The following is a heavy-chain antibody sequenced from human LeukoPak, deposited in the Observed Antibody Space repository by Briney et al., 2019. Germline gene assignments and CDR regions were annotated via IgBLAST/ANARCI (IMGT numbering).Heavy chain of an antibody. CDR2: IYYSGST. V-gene: IGHV4-28*01. D-gene: IGHD5-24*01. CDR1: GYSISSSNW. Sequence: SDTLSLTCAVSGYSISSSNWWGWIRQPPGKGLEWIGYIYYSGSTYYNPSLKSRVTMSVDTSKNQFSLKLSSVTAVDTAVYYCARNRAGHGCYYMDVWGKGTTVTVSS. CDR3: ARNRAGHGCYYMDV. J-gene: IGHJ6*03.